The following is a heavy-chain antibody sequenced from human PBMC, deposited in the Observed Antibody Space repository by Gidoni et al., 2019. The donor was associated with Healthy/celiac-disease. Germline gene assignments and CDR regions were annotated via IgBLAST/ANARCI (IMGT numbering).Heavy chain of an antibody. J-gene: IGHJ3*02. CDR2: IIPIFGTA. D-gene: IGHD3-22*01. CDR1: GVTFSRYA. Sequence: QVQLVQSGAEVKKPGSSVTVSCKASGVTFSRYAISWVRQAPGQGLEWMGGIIPIFGTANYAQKFQGRVTITADESTSTAYMELSSLRSEDTAVYYCASQWGYYDSSGYHGAFDIWGQGTMVTVSS. CDR3: ASQWGYYDSSGYHGAFDI. V-gene: IGHV1-69*01.